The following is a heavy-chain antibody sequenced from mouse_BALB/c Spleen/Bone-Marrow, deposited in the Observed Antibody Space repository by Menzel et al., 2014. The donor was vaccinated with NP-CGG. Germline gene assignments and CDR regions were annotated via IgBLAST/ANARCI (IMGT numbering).Heavy chain of an antibody. V-gene: IGHV1-87*01. CDR3: ARGDPFDY. J-gene: IGHJ2*01. CDR2: IYPGDGDT. CDR1: GYTFTSYW. Sequence: VQRVESGAELARPGASVKLSCKASGYTFTSYWMQWVKQRPGQGLEWIGAIYPGDGDTRYTQKFKGKATLTADKSSSTAYMQLSSLASEDSAVYYCARGDPFDYWGQGTTLTVSS.